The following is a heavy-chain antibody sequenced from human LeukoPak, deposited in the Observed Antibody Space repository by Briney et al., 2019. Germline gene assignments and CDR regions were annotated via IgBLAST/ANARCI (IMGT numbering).Heavy chain of an antibody. V-gene: IGHV4-34*01. CDR1: GGSFSGYY. D-gene: IGHD3-10*01. J-gene: IGHJ6*01. Sequence: SETLSLTCAVYGGSFSGYYWSWIRQPPGKGLEWIGEINHSGSTNYNPSLKSQVTISVDTSKNQFSLKLSSVTAADTAVYYCARGLHYYGSGSYYYYGMDVWGKGTTVTVSS. CDR3: ARGLHYYGSGSYYYYGMDV. CDR2: INHSGST.